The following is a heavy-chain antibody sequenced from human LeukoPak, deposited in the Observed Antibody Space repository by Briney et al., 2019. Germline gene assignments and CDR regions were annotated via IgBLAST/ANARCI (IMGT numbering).Heavy chain of an antibody. CDR3: ARSKSDDCSGGSCYPPPPRD. J-gene: IGHJ4*02. CDR2: IIPIFGTA. D-gene: IGHD2-15*01. Sequence: SVKVSCKASGGTFSSYAISWVRQAPGQGLEWMGGIIPIFGTANYAQKFQGRVTITRDTSASTAYMELSSLRSEDTAVYYCARSKSDDCSGGSCYPPPPRDWGQGTLVTVSS. CDR1: GGTFSSYA. V-gene: IGHV1-69*05.